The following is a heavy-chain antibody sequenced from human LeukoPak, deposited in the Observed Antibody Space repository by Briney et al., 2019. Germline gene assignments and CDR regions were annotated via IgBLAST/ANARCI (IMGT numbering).Heavy chain of an antibody. CDR2: MNPNSGNT. CDR3: ARGGLLAYYFVY. Sequence: ASVNVSCQTSGYPFRNYDINWVRQATAQGLEWMGWMNPNSGNTGYAQNFQRRVTITRHTSLTTAYMELSSLRSEDTAVYYCARGGLLAYYFVYWGQGALVTVSS. J-gene: IGHJ4*02. CDR1: GYPFRNYD. V-gene: IGHV1-8*01.